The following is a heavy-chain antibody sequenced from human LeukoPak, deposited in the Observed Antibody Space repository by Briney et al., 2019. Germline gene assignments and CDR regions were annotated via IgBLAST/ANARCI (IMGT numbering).Heavy chain of an antibody. Sequence: GGSLRLSCAASGFTFSSYAMSWVRQAPGKGLEWVSAISGSGDITYYADSVKGRFTISRDNSKNTLYLQMNSLRAEDTAVDYCAKDQPRNFDYWGQGTLVTVSS. CDR3: AKDQPRNFDY. V-gene: IGHV3-23*01. D-gene: IGHD1-14*01. CDR1: GFTFSSYA. CDR2: ISGSGDIT. J-gene: IGHJ4*02.